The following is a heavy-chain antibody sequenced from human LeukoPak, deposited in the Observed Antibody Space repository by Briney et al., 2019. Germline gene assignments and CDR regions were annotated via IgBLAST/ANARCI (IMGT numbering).Heavy chain of an antibody. CDR3: ARHRFASPLDS. J-gene: IGHJ4*02. CDR2: IFYTGDS. V-gene: IGHV4-59*08. CDR1: GVSSSSSY. Sequence: PSETLSPTCTVSGVSSSSSYWSWIRQPPGKGLEWIGYIFYTGDSNHNPSLKSRVSISLDTSKDQISLKLSSVTAADTAVYYCARHRFASPLDSWGQGTLVTVSS. D-gene: IGHD2-21*01.